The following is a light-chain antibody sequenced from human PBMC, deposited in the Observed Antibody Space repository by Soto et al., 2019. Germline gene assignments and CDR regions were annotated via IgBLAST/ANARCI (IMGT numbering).Light chain of an antibody. V-gene: IGLV1-40*01. CDR3: QSFDSRLSAPV. J-gene: IGLJ2*01. CDR2: ANN. Sequence: QSVLTQPPSVSGAPGQRVTISCTGNSSNIGSPFDVHWYQHLPGTAPRLLIYANNYRPSGVPDRFSGSKSGTSASLAITGLQGDDEADYYCQSFDSRLSAPVFGGGTKVTVL. CDR1: SSNIGSPFD.